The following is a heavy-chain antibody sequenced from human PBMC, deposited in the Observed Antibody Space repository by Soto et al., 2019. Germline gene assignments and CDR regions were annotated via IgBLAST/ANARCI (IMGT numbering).Heavy chain of an antibody. CDR1: GGSFSGNH. V-gene: IGHV4-34*01. CDR2: INHSGST. J-gene: IGHJ5*02. D-gene: IGHD2-2*01. CDR3: ARRYCSTTSCLAGFDP. Sequence: SETLSLTCAAYGGSFSGNHWTWIRQVPGKGLEWIGEINHSGSTNYNPSLKSRVTISVDTSKNQISLKLNSVTAADTAVYYCARRYCSTTSCLAGFDPWGRGTLVTVS.